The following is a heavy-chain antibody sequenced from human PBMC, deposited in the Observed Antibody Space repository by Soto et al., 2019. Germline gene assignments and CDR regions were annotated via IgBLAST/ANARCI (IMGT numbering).Heavy chain of an antibody. J-gene: IGHJ4*02. CDR3: AKDDVSGDGLWLVSD. D-gene: IGHD2-21*02. Sequence: VQLLESGGGLVQPGGSPRLSCEASGFTFSKYAMIWVRQAPGKGQEWVSGITGSGLTIEHSASVKGRFTISRDNSKNTVYLQMNSLRAEDTAIYYCAKDDVSGDGLWLVSDWGQGTPVTVS. CDR2: ITGSGLTI. V-gene: IGHV3-23*01. CDR1: GFTFSKYA.